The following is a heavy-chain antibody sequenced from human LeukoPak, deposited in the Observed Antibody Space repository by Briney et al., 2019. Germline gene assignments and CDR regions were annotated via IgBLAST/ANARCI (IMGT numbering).Heavy chain of an antibody. CDR1: GFTFSSYG. V-gene: IGHV3-30*18. J-gene: IGHJ4*02. Sequence: GRSLRLSCAAPGFTFSSYGMHWVRQAPGKGLEWVAVISYDGSNKYYADSVKGRFTISRDNSKNTLYLQMNSLRAEDTAVYYCAKVAVAGNFDYWGQGTLVIVSS. D-gene: IGHD6-19*01. CDR2: ISYDGSNK. CDR3: AKVAVAGNFDY.